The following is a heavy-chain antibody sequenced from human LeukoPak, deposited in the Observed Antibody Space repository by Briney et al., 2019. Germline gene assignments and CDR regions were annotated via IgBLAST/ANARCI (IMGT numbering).Heavy chain of an antibody. J-gene: IGHJ4*02. CDR2: IIPIFGTA. CDR1: GGTFSSYA. CDR3: ASGGRFLEWLSSTTYYFDY. Sequence: ASVMVSCKASGGTFSSYAISWVRQAPGQGLEWMGGIIPIFGTANYAQKFQGRVTITTDESTSTAYMELSSLRSEDTAVYYCASGGRFLEWLSSTTYYFDYWGQGTLVTVSS. D-gene: IGHD3-3*01. V-gene: IGHV1-69*05.